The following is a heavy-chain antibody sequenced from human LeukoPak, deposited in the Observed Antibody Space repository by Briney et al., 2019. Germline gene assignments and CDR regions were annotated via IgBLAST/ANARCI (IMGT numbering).Heavy chain of an antibody. CDR2: INPNDGDT. V-gene: IGHV1-2*04. D-gene: IGHD3-10*01. Sequence: ASVKVSCKASGYTFTDYYMHWVRQAPGQGFEWMGWINPNDGDTNYAQKFQGWVTMTRDTSISTAYMELSRLRSDDTAVYYCARAYYYGSGSPYAFDIWGQGTMVTVSS. CDR3: ARAYYYGSGSPYAFDI. J-gene: IGHJ3*02. CDR1: GYTFTDYY.